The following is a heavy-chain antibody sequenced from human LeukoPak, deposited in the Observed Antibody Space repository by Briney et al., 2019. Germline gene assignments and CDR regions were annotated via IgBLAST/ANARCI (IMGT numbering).Heavy chain of an antibody. D-gene: IGHD6-13*01. CDR3: ARRYSSSWYFDY. V-gene: IGHV4-59*08. J-gene: IGHJ4*02. CDR2: IYDSGST. Sequence: SETLSLTCTVSGGSISSYYWSWIRQSPGKGLEWIGYIYDSGSTNYNPSLKSRVTISIDTSKNQFSLKLTSVTAADTAVYYCARRYSSSWYFDYWGQGTLLTVSS. CDR1: GGSISSYY.